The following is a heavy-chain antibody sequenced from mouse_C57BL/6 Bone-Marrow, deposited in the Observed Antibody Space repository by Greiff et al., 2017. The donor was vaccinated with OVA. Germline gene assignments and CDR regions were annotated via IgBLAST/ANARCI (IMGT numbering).Heavy chain of an antibody. J-gene: IGHJ1*03. CDR2: IRSKSNNYAT. D-gene: IGHD1-1*01. Sequence: EVQLVESGGGLVQPKGSLKLSCAASGFSFNTYAMNWVRQAPGKGLEWVARIRSKSNNYATYYADSVKDRFTISRDDSESMLYLQMNNLKTEYTAMYYCVRRGYYGSSYGWYFDVWGTGTTVTVSS. CDR3: VRRGYYGSSYGWYFDV. CDR1: GFSFNTYA. V-gene: IGHV10-1*01.